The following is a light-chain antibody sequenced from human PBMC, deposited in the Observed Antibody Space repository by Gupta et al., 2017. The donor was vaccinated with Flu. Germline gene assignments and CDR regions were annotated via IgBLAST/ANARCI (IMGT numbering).Light chain of an antibody. V-gene: IGLV1-44*01. CDR3: ATWDGSLNGPV. CDR1: SSNIGSNV. Sequence: QSVLTQPPSASGTPGQRVTISCSGSSSNIGSNVVNWYQQLPGTAPKLLIYGDDQRPSGVPDRFSGSKSGTSASLAVSSLQSEDEADYYGATWDGSLNGPVFGGGTKVTVL. CDR2: GDD. J-gene: IGLJ3*02.